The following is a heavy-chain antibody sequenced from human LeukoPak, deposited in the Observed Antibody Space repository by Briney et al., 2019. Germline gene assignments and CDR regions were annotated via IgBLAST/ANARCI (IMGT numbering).Heavy chain of an antibody. J-gene: IGHJ5*02. Sequence: GGSLRLSCAASGFTFSSYSMNWVRQAPGKGLEWVSYISSSSSTIYCADSVKGRFTISRDNAKNSLYLQMNSLRDEDTAVYYCARDRRSWYHYNAGGNWFDPWGQGTLVTVSS. CDR2: ISSSSSTI. V-gene: IGHV3-48*02. CDR3: ARDRRSWYHYNAGGNWFDP. D-gene: IGHD6-13*01. CDR1: GFTFSSYS.